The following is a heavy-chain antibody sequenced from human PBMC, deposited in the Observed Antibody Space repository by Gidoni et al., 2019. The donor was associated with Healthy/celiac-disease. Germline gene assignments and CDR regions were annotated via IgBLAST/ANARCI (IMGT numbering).Heavy chain of an antibody. CDR1: GYSFTSSW. CDR3: ARTSLGLRLGELSLAFYYYYGMDV. J-gene: IGHJ6*02. CDR2: IYPGDSDT. Sequence: EVQLVQSGAELKKPGESLKISCKGSGYSFTSSWIGWVRQRPGKGLEWMGIIYPGDSDTRDSPSFQGQVTISADKSISTAYLQWSSLKASDTDMYYCARTSLGLRLGELSLAFYYYYGMDVWGQGTTVTVSS. D-gene: IGHD3-16*02. V-gene: IGHV5-51*01.